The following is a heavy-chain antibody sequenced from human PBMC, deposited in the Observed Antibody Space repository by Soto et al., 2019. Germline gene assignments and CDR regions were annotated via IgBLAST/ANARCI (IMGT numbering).Heavy chain of an antibody. Sequence: QLVESGGGLVQPGGSLRLSCAASGFSVSNNYMKWVRQAPGKGLEWVSLIYSGGSTYYADSVKGRFTITRDNSKNTLFLQMNRLRVEDTDVYYCARDRGYRWGQGTMVTVSS. D-gene: IGHD5-12*01. CDR1: GFSVSNNY. CDR2: IYSGGST. J-gene: IGHJ3*01. V-gene: IGHV3-66*01. CDR3: ARDRGYR.